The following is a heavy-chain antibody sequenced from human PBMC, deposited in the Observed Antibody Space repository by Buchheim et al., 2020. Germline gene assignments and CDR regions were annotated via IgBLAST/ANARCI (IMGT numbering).Heavy chain of an antibody. J-gene: IGHJ4*02. V-gene: IGHV4-34*01. CDR1: GGSFSGYY. D-gene: IGHD3-10*01. Sequence: QVQLQQWGAGLLKPSETLSLTCAVSGGSFSGYYWSWIRQPPGNGLEWIGEIYHSGSTNYNPSLKSRVTISVDTSQNQFSLKLSSVTAADTAVYYCARVEGDLNLPESSYWGQGTL. CDR2: IYHSGST. CDR3: ARVEGDLNLPESSY.